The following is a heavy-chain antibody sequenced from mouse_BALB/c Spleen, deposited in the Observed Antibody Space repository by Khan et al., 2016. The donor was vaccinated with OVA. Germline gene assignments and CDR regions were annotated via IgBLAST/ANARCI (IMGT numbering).Heavy chain of an antibody. CDR3: ERGGGGDRFAY. J-gene: IGHJ3*01. CDR2: VNTYYGDA. CDR1: GYTFTDFT. Sequence: VQLQESGAELVRPGVSVKISCKGSGYTFTDFTMHWVKQSHAKSLEWIGVVNTYYGDATYNQKFKGKATMTVDKSSTTAYMELARLPSEASAIYDCERGGGGDRFAYWGQGTLVTVSA. V-gene: IGHV1S137*01.